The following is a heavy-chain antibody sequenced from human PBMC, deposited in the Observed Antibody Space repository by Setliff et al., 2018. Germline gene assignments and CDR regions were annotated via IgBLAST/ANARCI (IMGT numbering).Heavy chain of an antibody. J-gene: IGHJ3*02. CDR2: FDPEDGET. D-gene: IGHD3-10*01. CDR3: ATGGLLWFGELSGGAFDI. CDR1: GYTLTELS. V-gene: IGHV1-24*01. Sequence: ASVKVSCKVSGYTLTELSMHWVRQAPGKGLEWMGGFDPEDGETIYAQKFQGRVTMTEDTSTDTAYMELRSLRSEDTAVYYWATGGLLWFGELSGGAFDIWGQGTMVTVSS.